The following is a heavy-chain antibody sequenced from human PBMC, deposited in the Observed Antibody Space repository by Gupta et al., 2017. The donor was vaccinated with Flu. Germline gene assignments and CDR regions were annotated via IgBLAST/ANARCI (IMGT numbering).Heavy chain of an antibody. V-gene: IGHV1-3*01. CDR2: INACNGNT. CDR3: ARVWAVAGTYGMDV. Sequence: QVQLVQSGAEVKKPGASVKFSCKASGYTFTSYAMHWVRQAPGQRLEWMGWINACNGNTKYSQKFQGRVTITRDTSASTAYMELSSLRSEDTAVYYCARVWAVAGTYGMDVWGQGTTVTVSS. J-gene: IGHJ6*02. CDR1: GYTFTSYA. D-gene: IGHD6-19*01.